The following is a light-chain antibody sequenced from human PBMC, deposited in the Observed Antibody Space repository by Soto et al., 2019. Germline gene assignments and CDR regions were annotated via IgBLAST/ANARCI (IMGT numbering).Light chain of an antibody. J-gene: IGKJ4*01. CDR2: DAS. Sequence: EIVLTQSPGTLSLSPGESATLSCRASQSVGRNYLAWFQHKPDQAPRLLIYDASNRATGVPDRFSGSGSGTDFTLSVTRLEPEDFAVYYCPQYAVSPLTVGGGTKV. CDR3: PQYAVSPLT. V-gene: IGKV3-20*01. CDR1: QSVGRNY.